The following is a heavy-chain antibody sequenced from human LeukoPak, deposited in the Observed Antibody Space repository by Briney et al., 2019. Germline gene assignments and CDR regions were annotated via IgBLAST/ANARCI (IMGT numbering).Heavy chain of an antibody. CDR2: ISSSSNTI. CDR1: GFTFSSYN. Sequence: GGSLRLSCAASGFTFSSYNMNWVRQAPGKGLEWVSYISSSSNTIYYADSVKGRFTISRDNAKNSLYLQMNSLRAEDTAVYYCSRLRGYSYGYADYWGQGTLVTVSS. V-gene: IGHV3-48*01. CDR3: SRLRGYSYGYADY. J-gene: IGHJ4*02. D-gene: IGHD5-18*01.